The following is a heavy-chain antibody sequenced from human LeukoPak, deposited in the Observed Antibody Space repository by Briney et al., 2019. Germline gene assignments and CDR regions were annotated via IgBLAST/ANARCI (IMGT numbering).Heavy chain of an antibody. Sequence: GGSLRLSCAASGFTFSSYAMSWVRQAPGKGLEWVSDISGSGGSTYYADSVKGRFTISRDNSKNTLYLQMNSLRAEDTAVYYCAKDVVEVGIVVVPAAPAEAFDIWGQGTMVTVSS. J-gene: IGHJ3*02. CDR2: ISGSGGST. CDR1: GFTFSSYA. D-gene: IGHD2-2*01. V-gene: IGHV3-23*01. CDR3: AKDVVEVGIVVVPAAPAEAFDI.